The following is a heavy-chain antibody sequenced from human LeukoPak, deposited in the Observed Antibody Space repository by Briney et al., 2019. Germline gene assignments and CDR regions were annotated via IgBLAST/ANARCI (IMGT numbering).Heavy chain of an antibody. CDR2: MNPNSGNT. V-gene: IGHV1-8*01. CDR3: ARGGIVVVPAAMRWFDP. Sequence: ASXKVSCKASGYTFTSYDINWVRQATGQGLEWMGWMNPNSGNTGYAQKFQGRVTMTRNTSISTAYMELSSLRSEDTAVYYCARGGIVVVPAAMRWFDPWGQGTLVTVSS. CDR1: GYTFTSYD. J-gene: IGHJ5*02. D-gene: IGHD2-2*01.